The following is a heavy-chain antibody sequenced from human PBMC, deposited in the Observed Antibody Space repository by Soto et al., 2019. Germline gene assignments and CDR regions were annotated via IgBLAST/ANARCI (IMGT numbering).Heavy chain of an antibody. CDR2: IYYSGST. CDR1: GGSISSYY. V-gene: IGHV4-59*01. D-gene: IGHD3-16*01. CDR3: ARSDWGNAFDI. J-gene: IGHJ3*02. Sequence: PSETLSLTCTDSGGSISSYYWSWIRQPPGKGLEWIGYIYYSGSTNYNPSLKSRVTISVDTSKNQFSLKLSSVTAADTAVYYCARSDWGNAFDIWGQGTMVTVSS.